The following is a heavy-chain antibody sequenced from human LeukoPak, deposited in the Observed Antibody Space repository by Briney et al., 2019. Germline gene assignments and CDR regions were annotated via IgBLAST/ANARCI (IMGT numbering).Heavy chain of an antibody. J-gene: IGHJ6*03. V-gene: IGHV3-11*04. Sequence: GGSLRLSCAASGFTFSDYYMSWIRQAPGKGLEWVSYISSSGSTIYYADSVKGRFTISRDNAKNSLYLQMNSLRAEDTAVYYCARLFAVRGVILPYYYYYYMDVWGKGTTVTVSS. D-gene: IGHD3-10*01. CDR1: GFTFSDYY. CDR2: ISSSGSTI. CDR3: ARLFAVRGVILPYYYYYYMDV.